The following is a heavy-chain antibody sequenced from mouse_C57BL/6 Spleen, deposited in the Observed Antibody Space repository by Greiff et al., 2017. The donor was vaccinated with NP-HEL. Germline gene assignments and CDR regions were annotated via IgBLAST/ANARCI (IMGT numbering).Heavy chain of an antibody. CDR2: IRNKANGYTT. V-gene: IGHV7-3*01. D-gene: IGHD2-5*01. Sequence: EVHLVESGGGLVQPGGSLSLSCAASGFTFTDYYMSWVHQPPGKALEWLGFIRNKANGYTTEYSASVKGRFTISRDNSQSILYLQMNALRAEDSATYYCARFYYSNRYYAMDYWGQGTSVTVSS. CDR1: GFTFTDYY. CDR3: ARFYYSNRYYAMDY. J-gene: IGHJ4*01.